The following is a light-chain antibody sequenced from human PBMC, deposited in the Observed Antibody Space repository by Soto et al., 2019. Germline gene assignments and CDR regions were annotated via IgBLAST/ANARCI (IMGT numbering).Light chain of an antibody. CDR1: SSNIGNNY. J-gene: IGLJ3*02. CDR2: ENN. CDR3: GTWDSSLSAGV. Sequence: QSVLTQPPSVSAAPGRKVTISCSGSSSNIGNNYLSWYQRLPGTAPKLLIYENNKRPSGIPDRFSGSKSGTSATLGITGLQAGDEADYYCGTWDSSLSAGVFGGGTQLTVL. V-gene: IGLV1-51*02.